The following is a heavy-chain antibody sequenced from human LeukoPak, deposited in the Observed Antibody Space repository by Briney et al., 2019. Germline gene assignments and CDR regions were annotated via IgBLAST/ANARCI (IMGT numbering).Heavy chain of an antibody. J-gene: IGHJ4*02. CDR3: ARASGANGYLFDY. D-gene: IGHD1-26*01. V-gene: IGHV4-31*11. Sequence: SETLSLTCAVSGGSISNGAYYWSWLPQHPGKGLEWIVYVYYTGNSYYNPSREGRVTMSVNRSTDQFSLNPSSLTAADTAVYYCARASGANGYLFDYWGQGALVTVSS. CDR1: GGSISNGAYY. CDR2: VYYTGNS.